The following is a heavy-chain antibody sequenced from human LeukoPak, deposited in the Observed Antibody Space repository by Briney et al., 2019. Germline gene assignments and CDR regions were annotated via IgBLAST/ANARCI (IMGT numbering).Heavy chain of an antibody. CDR2: INHSGST. CDR3: ARTSRTRTMVRGVIVQKLNWFDP. Sequence: PSETLSLTCAVYGGSFSGYYWSWIRQPPGKGLEWLGEINHSGSTNYNPSLKSRVTISVDTSKNQFSLKLSSVTAADTAVYYCARTSRTRTMVRGVIVQKLNWFDPWGQGTLVTVSS. J-gene: IGHJ5*02. D-gene: IGHD3-10*01. CDR1: GGSFSGYY. V-gene: IGHV4-34*01.